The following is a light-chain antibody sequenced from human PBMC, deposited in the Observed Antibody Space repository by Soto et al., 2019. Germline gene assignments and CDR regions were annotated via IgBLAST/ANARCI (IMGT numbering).Light chain of an antibody. CDR3: QHYNEWPLT. V-gene: IGKV3-15*01. CDR2: FAS. J-gene: IGKJ4*01. Sequence: ERVMTQSPATLSVSPGEKATLSCRASQTVSNNVAWYQQKPGQAPRLLIYFASTRATGIPARFSGSGSGTDFTLTISTLQSEDIGVYYCQHYNEWPLTFGGGTKVETK. CDR1: QTVSNN.